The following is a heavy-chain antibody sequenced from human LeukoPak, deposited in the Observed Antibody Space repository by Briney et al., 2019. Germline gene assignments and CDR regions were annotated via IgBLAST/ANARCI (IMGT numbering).Heavy chain of an antibody. CDR3: ARVNGYSFDY. D-gene: IGHD2-8*01. CDR1: GYAFTSYG. J-gene: IGHJ4*02. V-gene: IGHV1-18*01. CDR2: ISGYSGST. Sequence: ASVKVSCKASGYAFTSYGITWVRQAPGQGLEWMGWISGYSGSTNYVQKFQGRVTITRDTTASTAYMELSSLRSEDTAIYYCARVNGYSFDYWGQGALVTVSS.